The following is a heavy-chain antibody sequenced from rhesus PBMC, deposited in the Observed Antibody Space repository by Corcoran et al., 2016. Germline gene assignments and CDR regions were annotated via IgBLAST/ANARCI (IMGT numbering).Heavy chain of an antibody. V-gene: IGHV2-1*01. CDR3: ARKEFPYYFDY. CDR2: IYWKYDK. D-gene: IGHD1-32*01. CDR1: GFSLSTSGMG. Sequence: QVTLKESGPALVKPTRTLTLTGTFSGFSLSTSGMGVGWIRQASRKTLEWLAHIYWKYDKYYITSLKSRLTISKDTSKNQVVLTMTNMDPVDTATYYCARKEFPYYFDYWGQGVLVTVSS. J-gene: IGHJ4*01.